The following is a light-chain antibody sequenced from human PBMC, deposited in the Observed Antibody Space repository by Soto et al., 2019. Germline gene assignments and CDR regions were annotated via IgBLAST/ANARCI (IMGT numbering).Light chain of an antibody. CDR1: QSISGY. CDR2: DAS. J-gene: IGKJ5*01. CDR3: QHGYSNFRIS. Sequence: DIQVTQSPSSLSASVGDRVTISRRASQSISGYLNWYQQKPGKAPNLLIFDASSLQSGVPSRFSARGSGVEYSLTISSLQSEDFDTYFCQHGYSNFRISFGQGTRVQIK. V-gene: IGKV1-39*01.